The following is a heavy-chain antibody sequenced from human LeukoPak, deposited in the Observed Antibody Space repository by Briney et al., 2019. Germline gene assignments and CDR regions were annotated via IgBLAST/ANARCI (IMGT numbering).Heavy chain of an antibody. V-gene: IGHV4-59*08. CDR2: IYYSGNT. J-gene: IGHJ5*02. CDR1: GGSISDYY. CDR3: ARSYGYSSSWYGSDWFDP. Sequence: SETLSLTCTVSGGSISDYYWTWIRQPPGKGLEWIGHIYYSGNTIYNPSLKSRVTISVDTSKNQFSLKLSSVTAADTAVYYCARSYGYSSSWYGSDWFDPWGQGTQVTVSS. D-gene: IGHD6-13*01.